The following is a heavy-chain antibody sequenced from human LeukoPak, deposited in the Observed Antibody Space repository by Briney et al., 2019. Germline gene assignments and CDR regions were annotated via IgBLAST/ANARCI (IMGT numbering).Heavy chain of an antibody. Sequence: GGSLRLSCAASGFTFRSYWMSWVRQAPGKGLEWVANINQDGSEKYYVDSVKGRFTISRDNAENSLYLQMNSLRVEDTAVYYCAIAYSGSTDYWGQGTLVTVSS. CDR2: INQDGSEK. CDR3: AIAYSGSTDY. V-gene: IGHV3-7*01. D-gene: IGHD1-26*01. CDR1: GFTFRSYW. J-gene: IGHJ4*02.